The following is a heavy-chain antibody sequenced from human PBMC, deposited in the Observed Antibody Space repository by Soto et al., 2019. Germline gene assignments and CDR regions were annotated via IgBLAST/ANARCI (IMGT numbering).Heavy chain of an antibody. CDR2: IYSGGST. J-gene: IGHJ6*03. Sequence: PGGSLRLSCPSSGFTVSSNYMSWVRQAPGKGLEWVSVIYSGGSTYYADSVKGRFTISRDNSKNTLYLQMNSLRAEDTAVYYCARFREYSIPYYMDVWGKGTTVTVSS. CDR1: GFTVSSNY. V-gene: IGHV3-66*01. D-gene: IGHD2-15*01. CDR3: ARFREYSIPYYMDV.